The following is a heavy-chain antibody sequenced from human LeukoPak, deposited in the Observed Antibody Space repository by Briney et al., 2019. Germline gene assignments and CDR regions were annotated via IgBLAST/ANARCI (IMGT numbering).Heavy chain of an antibody. D-gene: IGHD6-19*01. CDR3: ARGKGFLAVAGTYDY. J-gene: IGHJ4*02. V-gene: IGHV4-34*01. Sequence: SETLSLTCAVYGGSFSGYYWSWIRRPPGKGLEWIGEINHSGSTNYNPSLKSRVTISVDTSKNQFSLKLSSVTAADTAVYYCARGKGFLAVAGTYDYWGQGTLVTVSS. CDR2: INHSGST. CDR1: GGSFSGYY.